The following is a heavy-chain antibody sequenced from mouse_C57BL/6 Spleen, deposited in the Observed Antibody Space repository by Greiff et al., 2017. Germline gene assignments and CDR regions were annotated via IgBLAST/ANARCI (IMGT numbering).Heavy chain of an antibody. J-gene: IGHJ3*01. CDR3: ARPPDSSGYAWFAY. CDR1: GFTFSSYG. CDR2: ISSGGSYT. Sequence: EVQVVESGGDLVKPGGSLKLSCAASGFTFSSYGMSWVRQTPDKRLEWVATISSGGSYTYYPDSVKGRFTISRDNAKNTLYLQMSSLKSEDTAMYYCARPPDSSGYAWFAYWGQGTLVTVSA. V-gene: IGHV5-6*01. D-gene: IGHD3-2*02.